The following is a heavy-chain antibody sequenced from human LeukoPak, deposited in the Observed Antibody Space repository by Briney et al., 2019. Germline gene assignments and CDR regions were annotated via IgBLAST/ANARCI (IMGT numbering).Heavy chain of an antibody. D-gene: IGHD2-8*02. V-gene: IGHV4-34*01. CDR1: GGSFSGYY. J-gene: IGHJ5*02. CDR2: IYYSGST. Sequence: SETLSLTCVVYGGSFSGYYWSWIRQPPGKGLEWIGSIYYSGSTYYNPSLKSRVTISVDTSKNQFSLKLSSVTAADTAVYYCARRLTYSWSFDPWGQGTLVTVSS. CDR3: ARRLTYSWSFDP.